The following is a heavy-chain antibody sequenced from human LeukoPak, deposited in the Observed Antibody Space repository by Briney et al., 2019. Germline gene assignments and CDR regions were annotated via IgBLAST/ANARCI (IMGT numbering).Heavy chain of an antibody. J-gene: IGHJ3*02. D-gene: IGHD1-20*01. CDR3: ARDSPLTPIIDQDAFDI. V-gene: IGHV1-46*01. CDR2: INPSGGST. CDR1: GYTFTSYY. Sequence: ASVKVSCKASGYTFTSYYMHWVRQAPGQGLEWMGIINPSGGSTSYAQKFQGRVTMTRDTSTSTVYMELSSLRSEDTAVYYCARDSPLTPIIDQDAFDIWGQGTMVTVSS.